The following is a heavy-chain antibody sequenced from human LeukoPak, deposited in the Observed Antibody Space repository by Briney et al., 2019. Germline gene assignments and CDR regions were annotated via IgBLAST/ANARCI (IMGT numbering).Heavy chain of an antibody. CDR2: ITWDGYKI. J-gene: IGHJ4*02. Sequence: GGSLRLSCEAPGFIFYDYVMYWVRQVPGKGLEWVSGITWDGYKIDYVESVKGRFTISRDNARNSLFLQMNRVRVEDTAFYYCVKGYSSSWSGYFDSWGQGTLVTVAS. CDR1: GFIFYDYV. CDR3: VKGYSSSWSGYFDS. D-gene: IGHD5-18*01. V-gene: IGHV3-9*01.